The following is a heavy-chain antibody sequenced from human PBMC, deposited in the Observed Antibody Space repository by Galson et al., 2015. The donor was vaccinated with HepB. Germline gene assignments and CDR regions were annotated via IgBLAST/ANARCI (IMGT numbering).Heavy chain of an antibody. V-gene: IGHV1-2*06. Sequence: SVKVSCKASGSTFTGYYMHWVRQAPGQGLEWMGRINPNSGATNYAQKFQGRVTMTRDTSISTAYMELSRLKSDDTAVYYCARVCGADCFYYYYGMDVWGQGTTVTVSS. CDR3: ARVCGADCFYYYYGMDV. D-gene: IGHD2-21*02. CDR2: INPNSGAT. J-gene: IGHJ6*02. CDR1: GSTFTGYY.